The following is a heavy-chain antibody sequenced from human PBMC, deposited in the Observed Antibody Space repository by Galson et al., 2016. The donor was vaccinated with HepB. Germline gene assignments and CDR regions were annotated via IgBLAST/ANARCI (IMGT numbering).Heavy chain of an antibody. CDR3: ARDKNERGYSYGHFDY. J-gene: IGHJ4*02. V-gene: IGHV4-31*03. CDR1: GGSISSGGYY. CDR2: IHYSGST. Sequence: TLSLTCTVSGGSISSGGYYWSWIRQHPGKGLEWIGYIHYSGSTYYNPSLERRVSISVDTSKNQFSLKLSSVTAADTAVYYCARDKNERGYSYGHFDYWGQGALVTVSS. D-gene: IGHD5-18*01.